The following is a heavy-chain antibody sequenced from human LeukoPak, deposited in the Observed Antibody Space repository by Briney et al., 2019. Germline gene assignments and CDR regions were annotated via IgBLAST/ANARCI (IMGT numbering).Heavy chain of an antibody. J-gene: IGHJ6*03. CDR1: SRSISSYY. D-gene: IGHD1-14*01. V-gene: IGHV4-4*07. CDR3: ARDREGPQRGNLYYYYYMDV. Sequence: SETLSLTCTVSSRSISSYYWSWIRQPAGKGLEGIGRIYTSGSTNYNPSLKSRVTMSVDTSKNQFSLKLSSVTAADTAVYYCARDREGPQRGNLYYYYYMDVWGKGTTVTVSS. CDR2: IYTSGST.